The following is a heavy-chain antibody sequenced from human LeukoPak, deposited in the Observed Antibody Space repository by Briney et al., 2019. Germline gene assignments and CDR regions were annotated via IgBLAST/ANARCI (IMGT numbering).Heavy chain of an antibody. J-gene: IGHJ4*02. Sequence: GGSLRLSCAASGFTFSIYGMSWVRQAPGRGLEWVSAMSGSGGSTYYADSVKGRFTISRDNSKNTLYLQMNSPRAEDTAVYYCAKDMYYDSSGPVFDYWGQGTLVTVSS. CDR2: MSGSGGST. D-gene: IGHD3-22*01. CDR3: AKDMYYDSSGPVFDY. V-gene: IGHV3-23*01. CDR1: GFTFSIYG.